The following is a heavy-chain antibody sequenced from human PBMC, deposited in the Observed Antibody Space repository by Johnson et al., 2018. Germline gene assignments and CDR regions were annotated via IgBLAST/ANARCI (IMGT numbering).Heavy chain of an antibody. CDR1: GFTVSSNY. CDR2: IYNGGST. V-gene: IGHV3-66*04. CDR3: SRHRGGTYGHAFDI. J-gene: IGHJ3*02. Sequence: VQLVESGGGLVQPGGSLRLSCAASGFTVSSNYMSWVRQAPGKGLEWVSVIYNGGSTYYADSVKGRFTITRDNSKNTVYLQMKSLGAEDTAVYYCSRHRGGTYGHAFDIWGQGPMVTVSS. D-gene: IGHD2-15*01.